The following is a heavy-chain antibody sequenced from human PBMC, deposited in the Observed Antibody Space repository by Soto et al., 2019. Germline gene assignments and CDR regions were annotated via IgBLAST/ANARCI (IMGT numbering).Heavy chain of an antibody. D-gene: IGHD6-13*01. CDR1: GFTFSSYA. CDR2: ISGSGGST. CDR3: AKDRKGSSSSWYRGYDY. V-gene: IGHV3-23*01. J-gene: IGHJ4*02. Sequence: GGSLRLSCAASGFTFSSYAMSWVRQAPGKGLEWVSAISGSGGSTYYADSVKGRFTISRDNSKNTLYLQMNSLRAEDTAVYYCAKDRKGSSSSWYRGYDYWGQGTLVTVSS.